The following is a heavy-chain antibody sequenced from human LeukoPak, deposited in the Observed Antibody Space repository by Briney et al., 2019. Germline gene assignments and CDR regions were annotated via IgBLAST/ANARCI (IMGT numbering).Heavy chain of an antibody. CDR2: TYYSGST. CDR1: GGSISSYY. CDR3: ATVVRDDILTGYYIDY. D-gene: IGHD3-9*01. J-gene: IGHJ4*02. Sequence: SETLSLTCTVSGGSISSYYWSWIRQPPGKGLDCIGYTYYSGSTKYKPSFKSRDTISVDTSKNQFSLKLISVTAADTAVYYCATVVRDDILTGYYIDYWGQGTLVTVSS. V-gene: IGHV4-59*01.